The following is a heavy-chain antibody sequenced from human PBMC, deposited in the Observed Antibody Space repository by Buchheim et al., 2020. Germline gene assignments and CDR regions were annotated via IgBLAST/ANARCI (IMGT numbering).Heavy chain of an antibody. CDR2: IYYSGST. J-gene: IGHJ6*02. CDR3: ARAVTTEPRVDYYDGMDV. V-gene: IGHV4-30-4*01. Sequence: QVQLQESGPGLVKPSQTLSLTCTVSGGSISSGDYYWSWIRQPPGKGLEWIGYIYYSGSTYYNPSLKSRVTISVDTSKNQFSLKLSSVTAADTAVYYGARAVTTEPRVDYYDGMDVWGLGTT. CDR1: GGSISSGDYY. D-gene: IGHD1-14*01.